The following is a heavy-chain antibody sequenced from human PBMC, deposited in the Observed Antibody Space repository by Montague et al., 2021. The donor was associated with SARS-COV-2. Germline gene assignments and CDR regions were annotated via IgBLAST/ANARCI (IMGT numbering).Heavy chain of an antibody. CDR2: IYYIGNT. Sequence: TLSLTCTVSGVSITSGRYYWSWIRQHPGKGLEWIGNIYYIGNTNYNPSLKSRVIISVDTSQNRFSLMLNPVTAADAAVYYCARVQMEPGRTYGFDYWGQGTLVTVSS. V-gene: IGHV4-31*03. CDR3: ARVQMEPGRTYGFDY. CDR1: GVSITSGRYY. J-gene: IGHJ4*02. D-gene: IGHD1/OR15-1a*01.